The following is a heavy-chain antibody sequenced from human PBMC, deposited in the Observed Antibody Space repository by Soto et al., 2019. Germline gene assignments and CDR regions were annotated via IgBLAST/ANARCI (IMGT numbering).Heavy chain of an antibody. CDR2: IWYDGSNK. D-gene: IGHD2-15*01. Sequence: GGSLRLSCAASGFTFSSYGMHWVRQAPGKGLEWVAVIWYDGSNKYYADSVKGRFTISRDNSKNTLYLQMNSLRAEDTAVYYCAREGSRYCSGGSCQLPGDYWGQGTLVTVSS. CDR1: GFTFSSYG. V-gene: IGHV3-33*01. CDR3: AREGSRYCSGGSCQLPGDY. J-gene: IGHJ4*02.